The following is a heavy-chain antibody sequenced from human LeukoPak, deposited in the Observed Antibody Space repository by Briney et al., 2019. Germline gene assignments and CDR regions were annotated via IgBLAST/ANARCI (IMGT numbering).Heavy chain of an antibody. D-gene: IGHD1-7*01. CDR3: ARTTGTTGYYYYGMDV. CDR1: GFTFSSYS. CDR2: IWYDGSNK. Sequence: PGGSLRLSCAASGFTFSSYSMNWVRQAPGKGLEWVAVIWYDGSNKYYADSVKGRFTISRDNSKNTLYLQMNSLRAEDTAVYYCARTTGTTGYYYYGMDVWGQGTTVTVSS. J-gene: IGHJ6*02. V-gene: IGHV3-33*08.